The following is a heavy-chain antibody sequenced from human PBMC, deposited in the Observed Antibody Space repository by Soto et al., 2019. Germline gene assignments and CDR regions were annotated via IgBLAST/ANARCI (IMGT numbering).Heavy chain of an antibody. CDR1: GYTFTSYA. J-gene: IGHJ2*01. V-gene: IGHV1-3*01. CDR2: INAGNGNT. Sequence: QVQLVQSGAEVKKPGASVKVSCKASGYTFTSYAMHWVRQAPGQRLEWMGWINAGNGNTKYSQKFQGRVTITRDTSASTAYMELSSLRSEDTAVYYCARTPYCGGDCYRGWYFDLWGRGTLVTVSS. D-gene: IGHD2-21*02. CDR3: ARTPYCGGDCYRGWYFDL.